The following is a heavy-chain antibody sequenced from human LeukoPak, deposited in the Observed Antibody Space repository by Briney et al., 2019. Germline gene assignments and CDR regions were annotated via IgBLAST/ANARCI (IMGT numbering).Heavy chain of an antibody. CDR3: ARHNFARPFDY. Sequence: PSETLSLTCTVSGGSISSSYWSWIRQPPGKGLEWIGYIYHSGDTNSNPSLKSRVTISMDTSKNQFSLKLSSVAAADTAVYYCARHNFARPFDYWGQGTLVTVSS. V-gene: IGHV4-59*08. CDR2: IYHSGDT. CDR1: GGSISSSY. J-gene: IGHJ4*02. D-gene: IGHD6-6*01.